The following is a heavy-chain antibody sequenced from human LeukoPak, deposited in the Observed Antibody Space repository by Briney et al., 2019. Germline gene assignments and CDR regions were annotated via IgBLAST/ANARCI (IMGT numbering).Heavy chain of an antibody. CDR3: ARVSYYYDSSGTGPFDY. D-gene: IGHD3-22*01. V-gene: IGHV1-18*01. CDR1: GYTFSSYV. Sequence: GASVKVSCKASGYTFSSYVISWVRQAPGQGLEGMGWLSAYNGNTKFAQKLQGRVTMTTDTSTGTAYMELRSLRSDDTAVYYCARVSYYYDSSGTGPFDYWGQGTLVTVSS. J-gene: IGHJ4*02. CDR2: LSAYNGNT.